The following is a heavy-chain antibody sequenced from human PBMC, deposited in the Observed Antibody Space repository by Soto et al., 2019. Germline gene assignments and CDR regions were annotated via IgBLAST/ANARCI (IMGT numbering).Heavy chain of an antibody. J-gene: IGHJ5*02. CDR3: ARVQGPLEWFDP. CDR1: GYTFTGYY. D-gene: IGHD1-1*01. V-gene: IGHV1-2*02. Sequence: ASVKVSCKASGYTFTGYYMHWVRQAPGQGLEWMGWINPNSGGTNYAQKFQGRVTMTRDTSISTAYMELSRLRSDDTAVYYCARVQGPLEWFDPWGQGTLVTVSS. CDR2: INPNSGGT.